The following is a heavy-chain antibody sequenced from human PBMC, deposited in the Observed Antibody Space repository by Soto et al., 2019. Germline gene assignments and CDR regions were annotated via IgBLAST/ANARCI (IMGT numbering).Heavy chain of an antibody. CDR3: ARGFDYSNSIFDY. Sequence: SVKVSLKASGRTLSSYAISWGRQAPGQGLEWMGGIIPIFGTANYAQKFQGRVTITADESTSTAYMELSSLRSEDTAVYYCARGFDYSNSIFDYWGQGTLVTVSS. CDR1: GRTLSSYA. CDR2: IIPIFGTA. D-gene: IGHD4-4*01. V-gene: IGHV1-69*01. J-gene: IGHJ4*02.